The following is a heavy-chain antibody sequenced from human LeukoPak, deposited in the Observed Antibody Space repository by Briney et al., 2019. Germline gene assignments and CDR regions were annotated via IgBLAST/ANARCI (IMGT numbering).Heavy chain of an antibody. CDR2: INPNSGGT. D-gene: IGHD2-2*01. CDR1: GYTFTGYY. J-gene: IGHJ4*02. Sequence: ASVKVSCKASGYTFTGYYMHWVRQAPGQGLEWMGWINPNSGGTNYAQKFQGRVTMTRDTSLSTAYMELSRLRSDDTAVYYCARARRDIVVRFDYWGQGTLVTVSS. V-gene: IGHV1-2*02. CDR3: ARARRDIVVRFDY.